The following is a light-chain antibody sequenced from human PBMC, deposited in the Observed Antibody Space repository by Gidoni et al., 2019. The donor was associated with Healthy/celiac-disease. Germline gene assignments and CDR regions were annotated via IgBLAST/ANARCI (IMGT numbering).Light chain of an antibody. CDR2: DAS. Sequence: AIQLTQSPSSLSASVGDRVTIPCRASQGISSALAWYQQKPGKAPKLLIYDASSLESGVPSRFSCSGSGTDFTLTISSLQPEDFATYYCQQFNSYPHTFGQGTKLEIK. V-gene: IGKV1-13*02. CDR3: QQFNSYPHT. J-gene: IGKJ2*01. CDR1: QGISSA.